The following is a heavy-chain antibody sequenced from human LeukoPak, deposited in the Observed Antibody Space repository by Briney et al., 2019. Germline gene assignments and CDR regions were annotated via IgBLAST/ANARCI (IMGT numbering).Heavy chain of an antibody. CDR3: ARDRKQPTYYDFWSGLYTDPIWYYYGMDV. CDR1: GGSISSGGYS. V-gene: IGHV4-30-2*05. CDR2: IYHSGST. D-gene: IGHD3-3*01. Sequence: SETLSLTCAVSGGSISSGGYSWSWIRQPPGKGLEWIGYIYHSGSTYYNPSLKSRVTISVDTSKNQFSQKLSSVTAADTAVYYCARDRKQPTYYDFWSGLYTDPIWYYYGMDVWGQGTTVTVSS. J-gene: IGHJ6*02.